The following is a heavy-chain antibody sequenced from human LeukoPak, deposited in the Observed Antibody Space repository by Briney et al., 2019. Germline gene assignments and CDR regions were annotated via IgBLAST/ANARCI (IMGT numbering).Heavy chain of an antibody. J-gene: IGHJ4*02. CDR2: ISGDGGST. Sequence: GGSLRLSCAASGFPFDDYDMHWLRQAPGKGLEWVSLISGDGGSTYYADSVKGRFTISRDNSKNSLYLQMNSLRTEDTALYYCAKDFYDSSGYLDYWGQGTLVTVSS. CDR1: GFPFDDYD. CDR3: AKDFYDSSGYLDY. D-gene: IGHD3-22*01. V-gene: IGHV3-43*02.